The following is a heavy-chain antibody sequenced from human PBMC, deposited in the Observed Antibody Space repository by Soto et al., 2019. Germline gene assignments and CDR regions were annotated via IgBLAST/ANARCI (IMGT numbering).Heavy chain of an antibody. J-gene: IGHJ4*02. CDR2: IYYNGNT. D-gene: IGHD7-27*01. CDR3: TRANWYSEY. Sequence: QVQLQESGPGLVKPSETLFLTCSVSGGSISNHYWSWIRQPPGKGLEWIGYIYYNGNTNYNPSLNSRVTMSVDTSRNQISLKLTTVTAADTAVYYCTRANWYSEYWGQGTLVTVSS. CDR1: GGSISNHY. V-gene: IGHV4-59*11.